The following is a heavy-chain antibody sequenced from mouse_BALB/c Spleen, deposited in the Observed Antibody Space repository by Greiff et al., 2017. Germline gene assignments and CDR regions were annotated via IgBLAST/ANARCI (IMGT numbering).Heavy chain of an antibody. Sequence: LQQPGSELVRPGASVKLSCKASGYTFTSYWMHWVKQSPGQGLEWIGNIYPGSGSTNYDEKFKSKATLTVDTSSSTAYMQLSSLTSEDSAVYYCTRGNYRSYFDYWGQGTTLTVSS. CDR1: GYTFTSYW. V-gene: IGHV1S22*01. D-gene: IGHD2-14*01. CDR2: IYPGSGST. J-gene: IGHJ2*01. CDR3: TRGNYRSYFDY.